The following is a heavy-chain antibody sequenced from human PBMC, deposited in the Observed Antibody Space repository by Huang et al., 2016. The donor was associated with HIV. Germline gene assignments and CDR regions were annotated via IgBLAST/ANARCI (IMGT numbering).Heavy chain of an antibody. Sequence: QVQLLQSGAEVKKPGSSVKVYCKASGGPFRSYSIAGVRQAPGQGLEWMASLMPVYESPNYAQKLQGRVRGTADESTSTVYREVRDLGPDDTAVYFWARGSLEYSVSSSLDYWGQGTHVTVSS. V-gene: IGHV1-69*13. CDR3: ARGSLEYSVSSSLDY. CDR2: LMPVYESP. J-gene: IGHJ4*02. CDR1: GGPFRSYS. D-gene: IGHD4-4*01.